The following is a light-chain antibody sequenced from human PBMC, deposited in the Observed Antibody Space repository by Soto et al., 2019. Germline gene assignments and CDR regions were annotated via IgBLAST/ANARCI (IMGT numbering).Light chain of an antibody. V-gene: IGKV1-5*03. CDR2: KAS. CDR1: QSVSSW. J-gene: IGKJ1*01. CDR3: QQYKTYWT. Sequence: IPTTQSPSTLSACGGDSFTLTCLASQSVSSWLAWFQQKPGKAPKLLIYKASTLQSGVSSRFSGGGSGTEFTLTISRLQTDDFATYYCQQYKTYWTFGQGTKVDTK.